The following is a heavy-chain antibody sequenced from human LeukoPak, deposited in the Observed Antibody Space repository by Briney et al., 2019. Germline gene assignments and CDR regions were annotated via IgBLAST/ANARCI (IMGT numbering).Heavy chain of an antibody. CDR1: GFTFSSYA. V-gene: IGHV3-23*01. CDR3: AKDLLGQWPTVFDY. Sequence: GGSLRLSCAASGFTFSSYAMSWVRQAPGKGLEWVSAISGSGGSTYYADSVKGRFTITRDNAKNSLYLQMNSLRAEDTAVYYCAKDLLGQWPTVFDYWGQGTLVTVSS. D-gene: IGHD6-19*01. CDR2: ISGSGGST. J-gene: IGHJ4*02.